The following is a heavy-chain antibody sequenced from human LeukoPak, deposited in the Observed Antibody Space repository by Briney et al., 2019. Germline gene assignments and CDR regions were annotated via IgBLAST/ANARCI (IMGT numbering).Heavy chain of an antibody. CDR3: AKAPGRGYYMYYFDY. CDR2: IRYDGSNK. D-gene: IGHD3-3*01. J-gene: IGHJ4*02. Sequence: GGSLRLSCSASGFTFSSYGMHWVRQAPAKGLEWVAFIRYDGSNKYYADYVKGLFTISRNNYKNSLSLQMNSLRAEDTAVYYCAKAPGRGYYMYYFDYWGQGTLVTVSS. CDR1: GFTFSSYG. V-gene: IGHV3-30*02.